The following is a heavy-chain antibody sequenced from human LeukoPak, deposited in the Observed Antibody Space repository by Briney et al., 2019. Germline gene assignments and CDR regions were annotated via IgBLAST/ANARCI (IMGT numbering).Heavy chain of an antibody. J-gene: IGHJ6*02. CDR3: ARTIRYYYYYGMDV. V-gene: IGHV4-39*01. CDR1: GGSISSSSYY. Sequence: SETLSLTCTVSGGSISSSSYYWGWIRQPPGKGLEWIGSIYYSGSTYYNPSLKSRVTISVDTSKNQFSLKLSSVTAADTAVYYCARTIRYYYYYGMDVWGQGTTVTVS. D-gene: IGHD5-24*01. CDR2: IYYSGST.